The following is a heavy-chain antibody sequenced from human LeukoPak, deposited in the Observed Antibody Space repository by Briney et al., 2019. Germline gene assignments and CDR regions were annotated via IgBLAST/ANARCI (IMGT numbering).Heavy chain of an antibody. Sequence: TLSLTCTVSGFFVSSGYYWGWIRQPPGKGLEWIGSIYHRGTTYYNPSLKSRVSMSVDTSKNQFSLKLTSVTAADTAVYYCARSPRRVTATIYFDYWGQGTLVTASS. D-gene: IGHD2-21*02. CDR1: GFFVSSGYY. J-gene: IGHJ4*02. CDR3: ARSPRRVTATIYFDY. CDR2: IYHRGTT. V-gene: IGHV4-38-2*02.